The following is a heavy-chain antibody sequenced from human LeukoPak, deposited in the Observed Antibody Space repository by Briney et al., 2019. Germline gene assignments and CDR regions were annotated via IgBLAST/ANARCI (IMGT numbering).Heavy chain of an antibody. CDR2: FDPEDGET. Sequence: GASVKVSCKVSGYTLTELSMHWVRQAPGKGLEWMGGFDPEDGETIYAQKFQGRVTIPEDKSTDTAYMELSSLRSEDTAVYYCATVRYCSSTSCYFDWFDPWGQGTLVTVSS. CDR3: ATVRYCSSTSCYFDWFDP. D-gene: IGHD2-2*01. CDR1: GYTLTELS. J-gene: IGHJ5*02. V-gene: IGHV1-24*01.